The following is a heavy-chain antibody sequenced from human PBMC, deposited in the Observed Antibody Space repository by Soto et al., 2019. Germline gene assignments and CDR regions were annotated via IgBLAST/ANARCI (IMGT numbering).Heavy chain of an antibody. V-gene: IGHV4-34*01. Sequence: SETLSLTCAVYGGSFSGYYWSWIRQPPGKGLEWIGEINHSGSTNYNPSLKSRVTISVDTSKNQFSLKLSSVTAADAAVYYCASKAAAVRFDYWGQGTLVIVSS. CDR2: INHSGST. J-gene: IGHJ4*02. D-gene: IGHD6-13*01. CDR3: ASKAAAVRFDY. CDR1: GGSFSGYY.